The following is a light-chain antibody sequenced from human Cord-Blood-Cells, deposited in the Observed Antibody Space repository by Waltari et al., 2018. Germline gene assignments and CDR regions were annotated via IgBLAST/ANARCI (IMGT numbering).Light chain of an antibody. V-gene: IGLV2-23*01. Sequence: QSAPTQPASVSGSPGQSITIACTGTRRDDGSYNLVSWYQQHPGKAPNLVIYERSKRQSGVSKRFSGSKSGNTASLTISGLQAEDEADYYCCTYAGSSTLVFGGGTKLTVL. J-gene: IGLJ2*01. CDR1: RRDDGSYNL. CDR2: ERS. CDR3: CTYAGSSTLV.